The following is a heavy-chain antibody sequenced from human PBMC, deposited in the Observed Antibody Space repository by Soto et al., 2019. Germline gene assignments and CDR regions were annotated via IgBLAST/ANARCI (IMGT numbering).Heavy chain of an antibody. CDR2: IIPIFGTA. CDR3: ARDAWVAYYYGSGTGYFDY. CDR1: GGTFSSYA. Sequence: ASVKVSCKASGGTFSSYAISWVRQAPGQGLEWMGGIIPIFGTANYAQKFQGRVAITADESTSTAYMELSSLRSEDTAVYYCARDAWVAYYYGSGTGYFDYWGQGTLVTVSS. D-gene: IGHD3-10*01. V-gene: IGHV1-69*13. J-gene: IGHJ4*02.